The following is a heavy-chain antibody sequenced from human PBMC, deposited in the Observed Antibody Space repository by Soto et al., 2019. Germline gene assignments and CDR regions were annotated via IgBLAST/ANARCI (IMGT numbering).Heavy chain of an antibody. CDR1: GYTFTSYA. Sequence: QVQLVQSGAEVKKPGASVKVSCEASGYTFTSYAMHWVRQAPGQRLEWMGWINAGNGNTKYSQKFQGRVTITRDTSASTAYMELSSLRSEDTAVYYCARSSSWYLFDYWGQGTLVTVSS. V-gene: IGHV1-3*01. CDR3: ARSSSWYLFDY. D-gene: IGHD6-13*01. J-gene: IGHJ4*02. CDR2: INAGNGNT.